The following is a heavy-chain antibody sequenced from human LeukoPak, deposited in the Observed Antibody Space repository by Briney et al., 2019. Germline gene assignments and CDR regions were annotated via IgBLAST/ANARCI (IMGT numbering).Heavy chain of an antibody. CDR1: GFTFSTYG. CDR2: ISYDGSDK. CDR3: TTPLYYYDSSGYYRLDY. Sequence: PGGSLRLSCAASGFTFSTYGMHWVRQAPGKGLEWVAVISYDGSDKYYADSVKGRFTISRDNSKNTVYLQMIGLRAEDTAVYYCTTPLYYYDSSGYYRLDYWGQGTLVTVSS. J-gene: IGHJ4*02. D-gene: IGHD3-22*01. V-gene: IGHV3-30*03.